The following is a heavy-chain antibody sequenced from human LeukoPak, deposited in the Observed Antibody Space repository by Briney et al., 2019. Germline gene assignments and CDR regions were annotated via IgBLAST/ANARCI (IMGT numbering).Heavy chain of an antibody. CDR3: ARRGWFGGYANY. Sequence: SETLSLTCAVYGGSFSGYYWSWIRQPPGKGLEWIGEINHSGSTNYNPSLKSRVTISVDTSKNQFSLKLSSVTAADTAVYYCARRGWFGGYANYWGQGTLVTVSS. CDR1: GGSFSGYY. CDR2: INHSGST. D-gene: IGHD3-10*01. V-gene: IGHV4-34*01. J-gene: IGHJ4*02.